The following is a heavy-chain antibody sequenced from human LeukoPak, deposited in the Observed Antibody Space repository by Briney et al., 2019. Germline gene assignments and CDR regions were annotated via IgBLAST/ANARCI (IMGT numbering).Heavy chain of an antibody. CDR1: GYTFTGYY. V-gene: IGHV1-2*02. D-gene: IGHD5-18*01. Sequence: ASVKVSCKASGYTFTGYYMHWVRQAPGQGLEWMGWINPNSGGADYAQKFQGRVTMTRDTSITTAYMELRRLRSDDTAVYYCARGTAEGYTYGRYYFDYWGQGTLVTVSS. CDR3: ARGTAEGYTYGRYYFDY. J-gene: IGHJ4*02. CDR2: INPNSGGA.